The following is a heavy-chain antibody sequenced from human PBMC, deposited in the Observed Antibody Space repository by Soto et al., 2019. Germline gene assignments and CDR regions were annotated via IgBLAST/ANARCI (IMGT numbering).Heavy chain of an antibody. CDR1: GCTLSRYD. D-gene: IGHD1-1*01. CDR3: ARLDPYYSSGRDF. V-gene: IGHV3-13*01. J-gene: IGHJ6*02. Sequence: GGSLRLSXEASGCTLSRYDLRWVRHPTGKGIECILVIGAAGDTHYTSSVKGRFTISRENAKNSLYLQMHSLSAADTAVYYCARLDPYYSSGRDFWGQGTTVTVS. CDR2: IGAAGDT.